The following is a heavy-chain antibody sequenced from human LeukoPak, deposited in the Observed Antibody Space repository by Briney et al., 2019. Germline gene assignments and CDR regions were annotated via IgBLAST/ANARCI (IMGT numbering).Heavy chain of an antibody. V-gene: IGHV4-31*03. D-gene: IGHD3-22*01. CDR3: AKGGKGVNYYDSSGYLDY. Sequence: PSQTLSLTCTVSGGSICSGGYYWSWIRQHPGKGLEWIGYIYYSGSTYYNPSLKSRVTISVDTSKNQFSLKLSSVTAADTAVYYCAKGGKGVNYYDSSGYLDYWGQGTLVTVSS. CDR1: GGSICSGGYY. J-gene: IGHJ4*02. CDR2: IYYSGST.